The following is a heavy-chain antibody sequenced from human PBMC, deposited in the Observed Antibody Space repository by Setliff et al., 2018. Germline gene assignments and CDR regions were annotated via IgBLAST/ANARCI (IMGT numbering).Heavy chain of an antibody. CDR1: GGSISSTSCY. J-gene: IGHJ3*02. CDR3: AGLGSSRGFDI. Sequence: PSETLSLTCTVSGGSISSTSCYWGWIRQPPGKGLEWIGSIFYTGSSYYNPSRGSRVTMSVDTSNNHFSLKVNSVTAADTAVYYCAGLGSSRGFDIWGQGIMVTVSS. V-gene: IGHV4-39*02. D-gene: IGHD2-15*01. CDR2: IFYTGSS.